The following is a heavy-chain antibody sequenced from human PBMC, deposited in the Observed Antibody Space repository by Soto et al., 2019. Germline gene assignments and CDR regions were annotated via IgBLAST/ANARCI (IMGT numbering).Heavy chain of an antibody. CDR3: AKAPNYYMDG. CDR2: IGASGSPT. J-gene: IGHJ6*03. Sequence: VHLLESGGGLVQPGGSLRLSCAASGFTFSSHAMRWVRQAPGKGLEWVSAIGASGSPTYYADSVRGRFTISRDNSKNTLFLQMNSLRAEDTAEYYCAKAPNYYMDGWGKGTPVTVSS. V-gene: IGHV3-23*01. CDR1: GFTFSSHA.